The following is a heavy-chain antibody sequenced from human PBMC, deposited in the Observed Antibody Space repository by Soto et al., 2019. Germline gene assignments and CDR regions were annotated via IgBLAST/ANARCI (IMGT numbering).Heavy chain of an antibody. CDR3: ARGGYGSGRIYYYYMDV. CDR1: GFTVSSSY. D-gene: IGHD3-10*01. Sequence: GSLRLSCAASGFTVSSSYMNWVRQAPGRGLEWVSVIYSGGTTFYADSVKGRFTISRDNSKNTLHVEMNSLRAEDTAVYYCARGGYGSGRIYYYYMDVWGKGTTVTVSS. J-gene: IGHJ6*03. V-gene: IGHV3-66*01. CDR2: IYSGGTT.